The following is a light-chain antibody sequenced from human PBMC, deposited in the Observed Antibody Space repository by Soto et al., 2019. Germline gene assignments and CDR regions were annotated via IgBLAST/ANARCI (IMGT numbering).Light chain of an antibody. CDR1: QSVNSRY. V-gene: IGKV3-20*01. CDR3: QQYGSSPVT. J-gene: IGKJ1*01. CDR2: GAS. Sequence: EIVVTQSPGTLSLSPGERATLSCRASQSVNSRYLAWYQQKPGQAPRLLIYGASSRATGIADRFSGSGSGTDFTLTISRLEPEDFAVYYCQQYGSSPVTFGQGTKVDIK.